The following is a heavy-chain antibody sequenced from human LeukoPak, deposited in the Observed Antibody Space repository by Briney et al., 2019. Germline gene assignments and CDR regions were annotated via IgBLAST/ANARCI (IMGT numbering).Heavy chain of an antibody. CDR2: IYYSGST. J-gene: IGHJ5*02. CDR3: ARTLGYCSGGSCRWFDP. V-gene: IGHV4-39*01. D-gene: IGHD2-15*01. CDR1: GGSFSGYY. Sequence: SETLSLTCAVYGGSFSGYYWGWIRQPPGKGLEWIGSIYYSGSTYYNPSLKNRVTISVDTSKNQFSLKLSSVTAADTAVYYCARTLGYCSGGSCRWFDPWGQGTLVTVSS.